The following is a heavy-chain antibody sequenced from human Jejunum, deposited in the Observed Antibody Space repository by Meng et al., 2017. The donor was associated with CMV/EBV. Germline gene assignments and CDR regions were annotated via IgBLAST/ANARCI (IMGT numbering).Heavy chain of an antibody. Sequence: CQASGYTFTDHYIHWVRQAPGQGLEWMGRINPNSGGTNYAQKFRGRVTMTRDSTAYMEMTRLTYDDTAVYYCARTPASYGSGGWRLDLWGQGTLVTVSS. CDR3: ARTPASYGSGGWRLDL. D-gene: IGHD3-10*01. CDR2: INPNSGGT. J-gene: IGHJ5*02. CDR1: GYTFTDHY. V-gene: IGHV1-2*06.